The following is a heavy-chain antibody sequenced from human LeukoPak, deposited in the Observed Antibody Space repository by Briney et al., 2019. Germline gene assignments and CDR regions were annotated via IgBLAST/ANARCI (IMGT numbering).Heavy chain of an antibody. CDR1: GYTFTSSD. J-gene: IGHJ4*02. Sequence: GASVKVSCKASGYTFTSSDINCVRQAPGQGLEWMGWTNPNSGKTGYARKFQGRVTMTKNTSISTAYMEVSSLGYDDTAIYYCARGRPGLASAGTYDFWGQGTLITVSS. CDR3: ARGRPGLASAGTYDF. D-gene: IGHD6-13*01. V-gene: IGHV1-8*01. CDR2: TNPNSGKT.